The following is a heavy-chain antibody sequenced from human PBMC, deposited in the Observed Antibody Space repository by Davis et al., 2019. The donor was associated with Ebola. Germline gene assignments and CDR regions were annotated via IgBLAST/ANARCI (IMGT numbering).Heavy chain of an antibody. CDR1: GYTFTSYG. D-gene: IGHD3-9*01. CDR3: ARDLSDIFFYGMDV. Sequence: ASVKVSCKASGYTFTSYGISWVRQAPGQGLEWMGWISGYNGNTNYAQKLQGRVTMTTDTSTSTAYMELRSLRSDDTAVYYCARDLSDIFFYGMDVWGQGTTVTVSS. V-gene: IGHV1-18*01. CDR2: ISGYNGNT. J-gene: IGHJ6*02.